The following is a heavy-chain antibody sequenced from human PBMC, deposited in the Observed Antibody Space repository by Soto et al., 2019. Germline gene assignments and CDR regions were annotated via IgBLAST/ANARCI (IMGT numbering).Heavy chain of an antibody. D-gene: IGHD4-17*01. CDR2: ISYDGSNK. J-gene: IGHJ6*02. Sequence: QVQLVESGGGVVQPGRSLRLSCAASGFTFSSYALHRVRRAPGKGQEWVAVISYDGSNKYYADSVKGRFTISRDNSKHTLSLQMNSLRAEDTAVYYCARDLSYGDYGVILVWDYYYYGMDVWGQGTTVTVSS. V-gene: IGHV3-30-3*01. CDR3: ARDLSYGDYGVILVWDYYYYGMDV. CDR1: GFTFSSYA.